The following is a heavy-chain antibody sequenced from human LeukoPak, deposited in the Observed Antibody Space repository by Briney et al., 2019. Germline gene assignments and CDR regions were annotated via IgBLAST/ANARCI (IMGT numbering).Heavy chain of an antibody. J-gene: IGHJ6*02. D-gene: IGHD6-13*01. CDR3: AKDQAAAGTLYYYYYGMDV. CDR2: ISYDGSNK. CDR1: GFTFSSYG. Sequence: GGSLRLSCAASGFTFSSYGMHCVRQAPGKGLECVAVISYDGSNKYYADSVKGRFTISRDNSKNTLYLQMNSLRAEDTAVYYCAKDQAAAGTLYYYYYGMDVWGQGTTVTVSS. V-gene: IGHV3-30*18.